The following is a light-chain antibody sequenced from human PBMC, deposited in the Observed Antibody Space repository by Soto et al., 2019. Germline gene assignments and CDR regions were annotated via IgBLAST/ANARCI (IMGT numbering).Light chain of an antibody. J-gene: IGKJ1*01. V-gene: IGKV1-5*03. CDR3: QQYNTYFRT. Sequence: DIQMTQSPSTLSAFVGDRVTITCRASQSFSRWLAEYQQKPWEAPRLLIYKASSLESGVPSRFSGSGSGTEFTLTISSLQPDDFATYYCQQYNTYFRTFGQGTKVQIK. CDR1: QSFSRW. CDR2: KAS.